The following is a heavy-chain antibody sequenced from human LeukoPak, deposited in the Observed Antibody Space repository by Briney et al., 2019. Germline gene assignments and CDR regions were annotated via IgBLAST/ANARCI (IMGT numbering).Heavy chain of an antibody. CDR2: INAGNGNT. CDR1: GYTFTSYA. Sequence: GASVKVSCKASGYTFTSYAMHWVRQAPGQRLEWMGWINAGNGNTKYSQKFQGRVTITRDTSASTAYMELSSLRSEDTAVYYCARICSGLYNLCYWGQGTLVTVSS. J-gene: IGHJ4*02. D-gene: IGHD1-20*01. V-gene: IGHV1-3*01. CDR3: ARICSGLYNLCY.